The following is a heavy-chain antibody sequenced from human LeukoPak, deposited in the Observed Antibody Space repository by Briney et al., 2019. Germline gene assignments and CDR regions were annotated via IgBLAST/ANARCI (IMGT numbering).Heavy chain of an antibody. CDR2: ISGSGGST. D-gene: IGHD3-22*01. J-gene: IGHJ4*02. CDR1: GFTFSSYA. Sequence: GGSLRLSCAVSGFTFSSYAMSWVSQAPGKGLEWVSAISGSGGSTYYADSVKGRFTISRDNSKNTLYLQMNRLRAEDTAVYYCAKSPGPTYYYDSSGYYFSYGGQGTLVTVYS. V-gene: IGHV3-23*01. CDR3: AKSPGPTYYYDSSGYYFSY.